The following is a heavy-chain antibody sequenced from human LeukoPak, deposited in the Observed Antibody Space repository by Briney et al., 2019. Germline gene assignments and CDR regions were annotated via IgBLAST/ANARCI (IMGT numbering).Heavy chain of an antibody. J-gene: IGHJ4*02. V-gene: IGHV4-59*01. CDR1: GGSISSYY. D-gene: IGHD1-7*01. CDR2: IYYSGST. Sequence: SETLSLTCTVSGGSISSYYWSWIRQPPGKGLEWIGYIYYSGSTNYNPSLKSRVTISVDTSKNQFSLKLSSVTAADTAVYYCARGDWNSQARLRYWGQGTLVTVSS. CDR3: ARGDWNSQARLRY.